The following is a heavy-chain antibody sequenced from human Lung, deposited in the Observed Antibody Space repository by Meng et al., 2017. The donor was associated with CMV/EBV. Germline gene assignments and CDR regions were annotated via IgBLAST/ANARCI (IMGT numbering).Heavy chain of an antibody. V-gene: IGHV3-48*03. CDR2: INDATNNK. D-gene: IGHD5-18*01. CDR1: GFTFSLFE. CDR3: ARTPRGHSYGYSAYYCDY. J-gene: IGHJ4*02. Sequence: GGSLRLSCAASGFTFSLFEMNWVRQAPGKGLEWISYINDATNNKYYADSVKGRFTISRDNAQNSLYLQMSSLRADDTAVYFCARTPRGHSYGYSAYYCDYGGQETLVTVSS.